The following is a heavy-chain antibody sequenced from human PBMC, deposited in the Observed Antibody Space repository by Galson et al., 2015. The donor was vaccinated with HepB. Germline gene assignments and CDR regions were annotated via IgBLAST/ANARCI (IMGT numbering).Heavy chain of an antibody. Sequence: SLRLSCATSGFSFTNAWMSWVRQAPGKGLEWVGRIKSKNGGETTDYAAPVKGRFTISRDDSKNTLYLQINILKTEDTAVYYCTTGRTPPPTGTTFYYYYGMDVWGQGTTVTVSS. J-gene: IGHJ6*02. CDR1: GFSFTNAW. CDR3: TTGRTPPPTGTTFYYYYGMDV. D-gene: IGHD1-1*01. V-gene: IGHV3-15*01. CDR2: IKSKNGGETT.